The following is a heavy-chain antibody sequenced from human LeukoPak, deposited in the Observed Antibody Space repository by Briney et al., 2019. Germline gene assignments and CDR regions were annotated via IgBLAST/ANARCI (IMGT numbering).Heavy chain of an antibody. Sequence: ASVKVSCKASVYTFTNFYIHWVRLAPGQGLEWMGWMNPNSGDTSYAREFQDRVTMTRDTSLSTAYMELSRLRSDDTAVYFCARRPINCIITNCYVDYWGQGTLVTVSS. CDR1: VYTFTNFY. J-gene: IGHJ4*02. V-gene: IGHV1-2*02. CDR2: MNPNSGDT. D-gene: IGHD2-2*01. CDR3: ARRPINCIITNCYVDY.